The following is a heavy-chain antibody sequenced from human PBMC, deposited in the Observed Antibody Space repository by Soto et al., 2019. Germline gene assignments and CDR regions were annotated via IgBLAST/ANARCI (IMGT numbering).Heavy chain of an antibody. CDR3: ARDRDTAMDPLGGDY. D-gene: IGHD5-18*01. J-gene: IGHJ4*02. Sequence: QVQLVQSGAEVKKPGASVKVSCKASGYTFTSYGISWVRQAPGQGLEWMGWISAYNGNTNYAQKLHGRVTMTTDTSTSTAYMELRSLRSDDTAVYYCARDRDTAMDPLGGDYWGQGTLVTVSS. V-gene: IGHV1-18*01. CDR2: ISAYNGNT. CDR1: GYTFTSYG.